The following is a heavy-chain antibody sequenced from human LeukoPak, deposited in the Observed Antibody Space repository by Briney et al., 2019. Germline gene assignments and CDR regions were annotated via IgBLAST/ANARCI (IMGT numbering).Heavy chain of an antibody. V-gene: IGHV1-18*04. CDR2: ISAYNGNT. Sequence: ASVKVSCKASGYTFTSYGISWVRQAPGQGLEWMGWISAYNGNTNYAQKLQGRVTMTTDTSTSTAYMELRSLRSDDTAVYYCARAARVAAAGLLDYWGQGTLVTVSS. CDR3: ARAARVAAAGLLDY. D-gene: IGHD6-13*01. CDR1: GYTFTSYG. J-gene: IGHJ4*02.